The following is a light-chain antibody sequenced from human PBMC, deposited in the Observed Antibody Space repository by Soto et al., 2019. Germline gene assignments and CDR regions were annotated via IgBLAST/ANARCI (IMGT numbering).Light chain of an antibody. Sequence: EIVMTQSPVTLSVSPGERATLSCRASQSVSSNLAWYQQKPGQAPRLLIYATSTRATGIPARFSGSGSGTEFTLTIRSLQSEDCAVYYCQQYNKWPLFTFGPGTRVDV. CDR2: ATS. V-gene: IGKV3-15*01. CDR3: QQYNKWPLFT. CDR1: QSVSSN. J-gene: IGKJ3*01.